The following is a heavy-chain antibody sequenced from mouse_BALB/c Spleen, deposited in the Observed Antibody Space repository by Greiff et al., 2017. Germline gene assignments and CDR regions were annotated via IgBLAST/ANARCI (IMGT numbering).Heavy chain of an antibody. J-gene: IGHJ3*01. CDR1: GFTFSSFG. V-gene: IGHV5-17*02. CDR3: ARPAAS. CDR2: ISSGSSTI. Sequence: EVKLMESGGGLVQPGGSRKLSCAASGFTFSSFGMHWVRQAPEKGLEWVAYISSGSSTIYYADTVKGRFTISRDNPKNTLFLQMTSLRSEDTAMYYCARPAASWGQGTLVTVSA.